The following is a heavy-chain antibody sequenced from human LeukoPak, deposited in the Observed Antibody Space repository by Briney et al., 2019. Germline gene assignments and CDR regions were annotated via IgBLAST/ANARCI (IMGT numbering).Heavy chain of an antibody. D-gene: IGHD2-15*01. V-gene: IGHV3-23*01. CDR1: GFTFSSYA. J-gene: IGHJ6*02. CDR3: AKFAKMVVVAPYYYYGMDV. CDR2: ISGSGGST. Sequence: GGSLRLSCAASGFTFSSYAMSWVRQAPGKGLEWVSAISGSGGSTYYADSVKGRFTISRDNSKNTLYLQMNSLRAEDTAVYYCAKFAKMVVVAPYYYYGMDVWGQGATVTVSS.